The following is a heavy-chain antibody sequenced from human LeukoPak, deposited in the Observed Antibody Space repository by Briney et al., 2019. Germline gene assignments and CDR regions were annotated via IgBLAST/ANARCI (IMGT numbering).Heavy chain of an antibody. CDR2: ISSSSSYI. CDR3: TKDVLAGGADI. V-gene: IGHV3-21*04. D-gene: IGHD1-26*01. Sequence: GGSLRLSCAASGFTFSSYSMNWVRQAPGKGLEWVSSISSSSSYIYYADSVKGRFTISRDNAKNSLYLEMNSLRAEDTALYFCTKDVLAGGADIWGQGTMVTVSS. CDR1: GFTFSSYS. J-gene: IGHJ3*02.